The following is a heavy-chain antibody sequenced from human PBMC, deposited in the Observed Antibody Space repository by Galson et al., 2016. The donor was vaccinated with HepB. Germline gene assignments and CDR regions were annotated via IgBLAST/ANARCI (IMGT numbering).Heavy chain of an antibody. CDR2: IWSDGSNR. D-gene: IGHD2-15*01. CDR3: ARLFGGYIDY. V-gene: IGHV3-33*01. J-gene: IGHJ4*02. Sequence: SLRLSCAVSGFTFSRSGMHWVRQAPGKGLEWVAVIWSDGSNRYYADSVQGRFTISRDNSKKTVYLQMSSLRAEDTAVYYCARLFGGYIDYWGQGTLVTVSS. CDR1: GFTFSRSG.